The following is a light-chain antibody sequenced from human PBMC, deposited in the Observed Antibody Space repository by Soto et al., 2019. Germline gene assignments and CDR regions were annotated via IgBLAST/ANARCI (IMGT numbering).Light chain of an antibody. J-gene: IGLJ1*01. CDR2: EGN. CDR1: VSDVGTFGP. CDR3: CSYAGSSNV. V-gene: IGLV2-23*03. Sequence: QSALTQPASVSGSPGQSITISCTGSVSDVGTFGPVSWYQQHPGQVPKLIIYEGNRRPSGVSGRFSGSKSGNTASLTISGLQAEDEADYYCCSYAGSSNVFGTGTKLTVL.